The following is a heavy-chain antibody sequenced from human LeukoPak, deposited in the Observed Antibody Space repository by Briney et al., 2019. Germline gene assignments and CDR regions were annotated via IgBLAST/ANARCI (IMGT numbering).Heavy chain of an antibody. Sequence: GESLKISCKGSGYSSTRYWIGWVRQMPGKGLEWMGIIYPGDSDTRYSPSFQGQVTISADKSISTAYLQWSSLKASDTAMYYCARTPYCTGGDCYSSALYYFDYWGQGTLVTVSS. V-gene: IGHV5-51*01. CDR1: GYSSTRYW. D-gene: IGHD2-15*01. CDR3: ARTPYCTGGDCYSSALYYFDY. J-gene: IGHJ4*02. CDR2: IYPGDSDT.